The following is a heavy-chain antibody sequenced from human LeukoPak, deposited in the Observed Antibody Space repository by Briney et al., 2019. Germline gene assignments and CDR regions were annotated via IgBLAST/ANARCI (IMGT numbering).Heavy chain of an antibody. Sequence: GGSLRLSCAASGFNFTKHWMHWVRQPPGKGLVWVSRIISDGSSTSYADSVKGRFTISRDNAKSTLYLQMNSLRAEDPAVYYCARDGSLPDYWGQGTLVTVSS. CDR3: ARDGSLPDY. CDR2: IISDGSST. V-gene: IGHV3-74*01. J-gene: IGHJ4*02. CDR1: GFNFTKHW.